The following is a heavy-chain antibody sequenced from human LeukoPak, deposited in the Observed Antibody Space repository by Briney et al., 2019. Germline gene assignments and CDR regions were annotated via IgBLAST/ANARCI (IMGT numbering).Heavy chain of an antibody. D-gene: IGHD4-11*01. V-gene: IGHV3-23*01. CDR1: GFTFSNYA. CDR3: AKGYRDDYIAFDM. J-gene: IGHJ3*02. CDR2: ISYVGGTT. Sequence: PGGSLRLSCAASGFTFSNYAMGWVRQAPGRGLDWVSSISYVGGTTYHAGSVKGRFTISRDDSKNTLYLQMHSLRAEDTAIYYCAKGYRDDYIAFDMWGQGTVVTVS.